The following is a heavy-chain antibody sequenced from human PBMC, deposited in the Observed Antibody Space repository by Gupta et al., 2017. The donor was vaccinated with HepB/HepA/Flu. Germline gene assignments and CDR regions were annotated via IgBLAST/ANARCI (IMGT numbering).Heavy chain of an antibody. J-gene: IGHJ5*02. CDR3: AREARGGAIFWFDP. CDR1: GGSISSYY. CDR2: IYYSGST. Sequence: QVQLQESGPGLVKPSETLSLTCTVSGGSISSYYWSWIRQPPGKGLEWIGYIYYSGSTNYNPSLKSRVTISVDTSKNQFSLKLSSVTAADTAVYYCAREARGGAIFWFDPWGQGTLVTVSS. V-gene: IGHV4-59*01. D-gene: IGHD3-16*01.